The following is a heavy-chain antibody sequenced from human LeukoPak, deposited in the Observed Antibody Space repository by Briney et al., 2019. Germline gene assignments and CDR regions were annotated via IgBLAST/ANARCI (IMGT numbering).Heavy chain of an antibody. V-gene: IGHV3-23*01. J-gene: IGHJ4*02. Sequence: GGSLRLSCAASGFTFSSYAMSWVRQAPGKGLEWVSAISGSGGSTYYADSVKGRFTISRDNSKNTLYLQMNSLRAEDTAVYYCARESMVRGVIMGFDYWGRGTLVTVSS. CDR3: ARESMVRGVIMGFDY. CDR2: ISGSGGST. CDR1: GFTFSSYA. D-gene: IGHD3-10*01.